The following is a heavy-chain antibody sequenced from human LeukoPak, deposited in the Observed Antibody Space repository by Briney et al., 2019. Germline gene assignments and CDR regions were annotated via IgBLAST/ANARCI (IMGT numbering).Heavy chain of an antibody. J-gene: IGHJ4*02. V-gene: IGHV4-61*02. CDR1: GGSISSGSYY. D-gene: IGHD6-19*01. CDR3: ARGRYLRRAVAGKTDLDY. Sequence: NPSETLSLTCTVSGGSISSGSYYWSWIRQPAGKGLEWIGRIYTSGSTNYNPSLKSRVTISVDTSKNQFSLKLSSVTAADTAVYYCARGRYLRRAVAGKTDLDYWGQGTLVTVSS. CDR2: IYTSGST.